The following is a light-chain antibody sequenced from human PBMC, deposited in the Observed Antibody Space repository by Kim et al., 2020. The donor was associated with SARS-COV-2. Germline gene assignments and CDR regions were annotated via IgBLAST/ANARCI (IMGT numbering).Light chain of an antibody. CDR3: AAWDDSLSGWV. Sequence: GQSDNIAGSRSSSNIGRNNVYWYQQVPGTAPRLLIYRSNQRPSGVSDRFSGSKSGTSASLAISGLRSEDEADYYCAAWDDSLSGWVFGGGTQLTVL. CDR1: SSNIGRNN. CDR2: RSN. V-gene: IGLV1-47*01. J-gene: IGLJ3*02.